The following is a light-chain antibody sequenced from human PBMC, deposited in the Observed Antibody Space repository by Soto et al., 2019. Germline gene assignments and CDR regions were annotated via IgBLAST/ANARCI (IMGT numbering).Light chain of an antibody. CDR3: QQYYQWGLS. CDR1: QNVATN. J-gene: IGKJ4*01. V-gene: IGKV3D-15*01. CDR2: ASS. Sequence: VMTQSPAKLSVSPGEGVTLSCRASQNVATNLAWYQQKPGQAPRLLIYASSTRATGIPATFSGSGSGTQFSLTISSLQSEDSAVYYCQQYYQWGLSFGGGTKVEI.